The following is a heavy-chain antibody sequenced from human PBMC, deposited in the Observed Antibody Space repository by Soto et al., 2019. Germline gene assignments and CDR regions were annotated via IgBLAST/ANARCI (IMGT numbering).Heavy chain of an antibody. J-gene: IGHJ4*02. Sequence: SETLSLTCAVYGGSFSGYYWSWIRQPPGKGLEWIGEINHSGSTNYNPSLKSRVTISVDTSKNQFSLKLSSVTAADTAVYYCASAGYSSGWYPGYFDYWGQGTLVTVSS. CDR1: GGSFSGYY. CDR3: ASAGYSSGWYPGYFDY. D-gene: IGHD6-19*01. CDR2: INHSGST. V-gene: IGHV4-34*01.